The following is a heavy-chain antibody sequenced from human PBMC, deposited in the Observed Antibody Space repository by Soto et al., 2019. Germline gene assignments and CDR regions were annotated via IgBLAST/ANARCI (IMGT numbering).Heavy chain of an antibody. J-gene: IGHJ4*02. CDR3: AKDGGSSPKGDYFDY. D-gene: IGHD6-6*01. CDR1: GFTFSSYA. Sequence: EVQLLESGGGLVQPGGSLRLSCAASGFTFSSYAMSWVRQAPGKGLEWVSAISGSGGSTYYADSVKGRFTISRDNSKNTLYLEMNSLRAEDTAVYYCAKDGGSSPKGDYFDYWGQGTLVTVSS. CDR2: ISGSGGST. V-gene: IGHV3-23*01.